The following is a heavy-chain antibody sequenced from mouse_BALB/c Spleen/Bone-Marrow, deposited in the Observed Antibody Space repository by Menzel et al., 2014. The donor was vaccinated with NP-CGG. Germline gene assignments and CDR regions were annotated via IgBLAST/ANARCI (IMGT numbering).Heavy chain of an antibody. Sequence: EVMLVESGAEIVRPGALVKLSCKASGFNIKDYYMQWVKQRPEQGLEWIGWIDPENGNTIYDPKFQGKASITADTSSNTAYLQLSSPTSEDTAVYYCARGDGYAKDYWGQGTSVTVSS. CDR2: IDPENGNT. CDR1: GFNIKDYY. CDR3: ARGDGYAKDY. J-gene: IGHJ4*01. V-gene: IGHV14-1*02.